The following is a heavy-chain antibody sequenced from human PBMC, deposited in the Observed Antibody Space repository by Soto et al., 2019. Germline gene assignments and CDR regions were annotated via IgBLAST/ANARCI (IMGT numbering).Heavy chain of an antibody. Sequence: GGSLRLSCAASGFTFSSYGMHWVRQAPGKGLEWVAVISYDGSNKYYADSVKGRFTISRDNSKNTLYLQMNSLRAEDTAVYYCAKEPPTIAVTDYWGQGTLVTVSS. D-gene: IGHD6-19*01. CDR2: ISYDGSNK. V-gene: IGHV3-30*18. CDR3: AKEPPTIAVTDY. CDR1: GFTFSSYG. J-gene: IGHJ4*02.